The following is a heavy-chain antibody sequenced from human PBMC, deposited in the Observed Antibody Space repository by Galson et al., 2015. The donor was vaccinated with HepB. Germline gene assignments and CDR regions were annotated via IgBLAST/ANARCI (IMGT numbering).Heavy chain of an antibody. V-gene: IGHV1-24*01. CDR1: GYTLTELS. D-gene: IGHD1-26*01. J-gene: IGHJ6*02. CDR3: AARSSGSYYYYYGMDV. Sequence: SVKVSCKVSGYTLTELSMHWVRQAPGKGLEWMGGFDPEDGETIYAQKFQGRVTMTEDTSTDAAYMVLSSLRSEDTAVYYCAARSSGSYYYYYGMDVWGQGTTVTVSS. CDR2: FDPEDGET.